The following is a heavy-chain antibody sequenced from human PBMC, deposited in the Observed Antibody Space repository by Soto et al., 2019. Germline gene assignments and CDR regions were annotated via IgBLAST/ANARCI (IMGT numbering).Heavy chain of an antibody. Sequence: QVQLVQSGAEVKKPGASVKVSCKASGYTFTNYGVSWVRQAPGQGLEWMGWISAYNGDTNYAQKLKGRVSMSTDTSTSTAYMELRSLRSDDTAVYYCARDLVYCGGDCFDETFDIWGQGTMVTVSS. D-gene: IGHD2-21*02. CDR1: GYTFTNYG. CDR2: ISAYNGDT. J-gene: IGHJ3*02. V-gene: IGHV1-18*01. CDR3: ARDLVYCGGDCFDETFDI.